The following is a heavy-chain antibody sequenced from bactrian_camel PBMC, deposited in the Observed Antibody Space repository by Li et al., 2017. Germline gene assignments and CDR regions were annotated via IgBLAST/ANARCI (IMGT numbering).Heavy chain of an antibody. J-gene: IGHJ4*01. CDR3: AAGRVPPGDWILTISHYNV. Sequence: HVQLMESGGGLVQPGGSLRLSCVASGEWSRTNYIAYFRQPPVKEREGVAGINVITLSAYSADSVKDRFTISRDRITNTVSLQMNSLIPEDTAVYYCAAGRVPPGDWILTISHYNVWGHGTQVTVS. CDR1: GEWSRTNY. CDR2: INVITLSA. V-gene: IGHV3S53*01. D-gene: IGHD4*01.